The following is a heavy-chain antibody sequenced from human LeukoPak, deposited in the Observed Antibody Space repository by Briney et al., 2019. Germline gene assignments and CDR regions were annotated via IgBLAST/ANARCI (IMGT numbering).Heavy chain of an antibody. D-gene: IGHD3-10*01. J-gene: IGHJ3*02. CDR1: GYSFTGHW. V-gene: IGHV5-51*01. CDR3: ARYGKSGTYSHGFDI. CDR2: IYPGDSDT. Sequence: GESLKISCEAFGYSFTGHWIGWVRQMPGRGLEFMGTIYPGDSDTRYSPSFEDRVIISVDKSFNTAYLQWSGLKASDTAMYYCARYGKSGTYSHGFDIWGQGTMVIVSS.